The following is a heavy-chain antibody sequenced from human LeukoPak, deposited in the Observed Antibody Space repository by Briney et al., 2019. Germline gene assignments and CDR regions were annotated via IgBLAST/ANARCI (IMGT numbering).Heavy chain of an antibody. CDR3: ARTIAYMDF. Sequence: GESLKISCKGSGYSFNSHWIGWVRQRPGKGLEWMGIFHPGDSESRYSPSFQGQVTMSADQTITTAYLQWNTLKASDTAMYFCARTIAYMDFWGQGTLVTVSS. D-gene: IGHD3-16*01. J-gene: IGHJ4*02. CDR1: GYSFNSHW. CDR2: FHPGDSES. V-gene: IGHV5-51*01.